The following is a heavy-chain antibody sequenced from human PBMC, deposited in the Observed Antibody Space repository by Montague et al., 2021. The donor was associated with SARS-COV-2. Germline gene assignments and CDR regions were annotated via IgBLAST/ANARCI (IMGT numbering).Heavy chain of an antibody. Sequence: SETLSLTCTVSGGSISSSSYYWGWIRQPPGKGLEWIGSIYYSGSTYYNPSLKSRVTISVDTSKNQFSLKLSSVTAADTAVYYCASQTLVFTIFGVVNGRWFDPWGQGTLVTVSS. CDR1: GGSISSSSYY. CDR3: ASQTLVFTIFGVVNGRWFDP. CDR2: IYYSGST. J-gene: IGHJ5*02. V-gene: IGHV4-39*01. D-gene: IGHD3-3*01.